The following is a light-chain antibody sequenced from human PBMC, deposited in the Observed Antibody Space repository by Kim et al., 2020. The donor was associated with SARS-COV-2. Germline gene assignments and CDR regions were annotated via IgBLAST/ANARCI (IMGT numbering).Light chain of an antibody. Sequence: SYELTQPPSMSVSPGQTASITCSGDDLGDKYTCWYQKKPGQSPLLVIYQDDRRPSGIPVRFSGSSSGNTATLTISGTQAMDEAVYYCQTWDGITAVFGGGTQLTVL. CDR3: QTWDGITAV. CDR1: DLGDKY. J-gene: IGLJ3*02. CDR2: QDD. V-gene: IGLV3-1*01.